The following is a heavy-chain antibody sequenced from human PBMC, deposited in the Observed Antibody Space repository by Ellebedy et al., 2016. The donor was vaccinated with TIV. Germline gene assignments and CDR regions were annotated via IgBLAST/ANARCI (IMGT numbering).Heavy chain of an antibody. D-gene: IGHD3-10*01. J-gene: IGHJ4*02. CDR2: IYSGGST. CDR3: ARGGNYGSGSYYDY. CDR1: GFTVSSNY. V-gene: IGHV3-66*01. Sequence: PGGSLRLSCAASGFTVSSNYMSWVRQAPGKGLEWVSVIYSGGSTYYADSVKGRFTISRDNSKNTLYLQMNSLRAEDTAVYYCARGGNYGSGSYYDYWGQGTLVTVSS.